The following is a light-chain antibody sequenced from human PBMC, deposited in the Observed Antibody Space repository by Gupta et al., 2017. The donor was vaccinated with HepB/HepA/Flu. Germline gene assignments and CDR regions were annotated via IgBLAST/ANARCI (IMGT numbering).Light chain of an antibody. CDR1: SSDVGDYQS. CDR3: SSFTYTMTLVV. J-gene: IGLJ2*01. Sequence: SALTQPASVYGSPGQSITISCPATSSDVGDYQSVSWYQQHPGKAPKLLISNVSNRPSGVSNRFSGSKSGNTASLTISGLQAEDEADYYCSSFTYTMTLVVFGGGTKVTVL. CDR2: NVS. V-gene: IGLV2-14*01.